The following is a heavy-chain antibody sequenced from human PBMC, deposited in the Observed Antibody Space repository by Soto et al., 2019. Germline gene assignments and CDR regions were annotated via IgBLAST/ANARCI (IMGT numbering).Heavy chain of an antibody. CDR2: ISSSSSTI. D-gene: IGHD3-22*01. V-gene: IGHV3-48*01. J-gene: IGHJ4*02. CDR1: GFTFSTYS. CDR3: AFPKYYYDNSGTTGY. Sequence: PGGSLRLSCAASGFTFSTYSMNWVRQAPGKGLEWVSYISSSSSTIFYTDSVKGRFTVSRDNAKNSLYLQMNSLRVEDTAVYYCAFPKYYYDNSGTTGYWGQGTLVTVSS.